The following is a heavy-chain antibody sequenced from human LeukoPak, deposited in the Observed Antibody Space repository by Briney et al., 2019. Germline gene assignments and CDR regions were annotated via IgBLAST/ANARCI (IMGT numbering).Heavy chain of an antibody. Sequence: SETLSLTCAVYGGSFSGYYWSWIRQPPGKGLEWIGEINHSGSTNYNPSLKSRVTISVDTSKNQFSLQLRSVTAADTAVYYCARPKYSSSWYFDSWGQGTLVTVSS. CDR2: INHSGST. J-gene: IGHJ4*02. D-gene: IGHD6-13*01. CDR3: ARPKYSSSWYFDS. V-gene: IGHV4-34*01. CDR1: GGSFSGYY.